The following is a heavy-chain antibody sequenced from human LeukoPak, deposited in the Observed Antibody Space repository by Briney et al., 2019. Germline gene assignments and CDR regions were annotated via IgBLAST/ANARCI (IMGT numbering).Heavy chain of an antibody. CDR2: IYYSGST. CDR1: GGSISSYY. J-gene: IGHJ3*02. Sequence: SETLSLTCTVSGGSISSYYWSWIRQPPGKGLEWIGYIYYSGSTNYNPSLKSRGTISVDTSKNQFSLKLSSVTAADTAVYYCARFKVVITPFYAFDIWGQGTMVTVSS. CDR3: ARFKVVITPFYAFDI. D-gene: IGHD3-22*01. V-gene: IGHV4-59*08.